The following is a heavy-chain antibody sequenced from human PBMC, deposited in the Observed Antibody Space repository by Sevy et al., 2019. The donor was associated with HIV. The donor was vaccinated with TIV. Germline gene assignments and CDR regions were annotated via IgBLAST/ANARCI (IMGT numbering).Heavy chain of an antibody. D-gene: IGHD1-26*01. CDR2: IIPIFGTA. CDR3: ARDGMVGATGY. V-gene: IGHV1-69*13. CDR1: GGTFSSYA. J-gene: IGHJ4*02. Sequence: ASVQVSCKASGGTFSSYAISWVRQAPGQGLEWVGGIIPIFGTANYAQKFQGRVTITADESTSTAYMELSSLRSEDTAVYYCARDGMVGATGYWGQGTLVTVSS.